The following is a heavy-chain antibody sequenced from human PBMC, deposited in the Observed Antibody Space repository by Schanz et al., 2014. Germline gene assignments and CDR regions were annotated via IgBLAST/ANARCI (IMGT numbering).Heavy chain of an antibody. CDR1: GYTFAGHA. Sequence: QVQLVQSGAEVKKPGASVKVSCQASGYTFAGHAVHWVRQAPGQGPEWVGWIHTGSGNTKYSQKFEGRVTITRDTSASIVYMELSSLRSEDTAVYYCAKVDRTRYYAMDVWGQGTTXTVSS. CDR3: AKVDRTRYYAMDV. CDR2: IHTGSGNT. V-gene: IGHV1-3*04. J-gene: IGHJ6*02. D-gene: IGHD3-9*01.